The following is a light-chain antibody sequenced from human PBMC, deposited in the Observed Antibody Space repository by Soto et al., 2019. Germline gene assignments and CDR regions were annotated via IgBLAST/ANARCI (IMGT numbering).Light chain of an antibody. V-gene: IGKV3D-15*01. CDR3: QQYDDWLRLT. Sequence: EIVMTQSPATLSVSPGERATLSCRASQSVNIYLAWYQQKPSQAPRLLIFGASYRATGIPARFSGSGSGTEFNLTISSLQSEDFAVYFCQQYDDWLRLTFGGGTKVEIK. CDR2: GAS. CDR1: QSVNIY. J-gene: IGKJ4*01.